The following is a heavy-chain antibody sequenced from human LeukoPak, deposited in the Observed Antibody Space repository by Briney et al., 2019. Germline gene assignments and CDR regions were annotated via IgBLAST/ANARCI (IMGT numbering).Heavy chain of an antibody. Sequence: GGSLRLSCAASGFTFSSYGMHWVRQAPGKGLEWVAVIWYDGSNKYYADSVKGRFTISRDNSKNTLYLQMNSLRAEDTAVYYCAKDYGSYDFWSLLLDYWGQGTLVTVSS. CDR2: IWYDGSNK. V-gene: IGHV3-30*02. CDR1: GFTFSSYG. J-gene: IGHJ4*02. D-gene: IGHD3-3*01. CDR3: AKDYGSYDFWSLLLDY.